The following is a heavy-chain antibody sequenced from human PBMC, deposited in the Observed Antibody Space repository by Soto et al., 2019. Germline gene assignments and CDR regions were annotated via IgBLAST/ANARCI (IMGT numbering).Heavy chain of an antibody. Sequence: QVQLVESGGGVVQPGRSLRLSCTASGLTFSSYAVHWVRQAPGKGLEWVGVIAYDGSNKYYADSVKGRFTISRDKCWNTVSLPISRLRTQARALYCCAQDSKRGWYTGRGSVFAVWGQGKLVIGSS. CDR2: IAYDGSNK. J-gene: IGHJ3*01. CDR3: AQDSKRGWYTGRGSVFAV. CDR1: GLTFSSYA. V-gene: IGHV3-30-3*01. D-gene: IGHD6-19*01.